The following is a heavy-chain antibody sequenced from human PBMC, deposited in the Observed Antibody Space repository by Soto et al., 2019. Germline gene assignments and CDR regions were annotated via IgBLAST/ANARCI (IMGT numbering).Heavy chain of an antibody. D-gene: IGHD2-21*02. CDR1: GFSLTSSGMR. CDR2: IDWDDDK. Sequence: SGPTLVNPTQNLILTCTFSGFSLTSSGMRVSWIRQPPGKALEWLARIDWDDDKLYNTSLKTRLTISKDTSKSQVVLTMTNLDPTDTATYYCARTLDFGDHQSFDYWGQGTPVTVSS. J-gene: IGHJ4*02. CDR3: ARTLDFGDHQSFDY. V-gene: IGHV2-70*04.